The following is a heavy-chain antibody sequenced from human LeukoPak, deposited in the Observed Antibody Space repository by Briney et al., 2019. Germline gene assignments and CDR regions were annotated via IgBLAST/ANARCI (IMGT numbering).Heavy chain of an antibody. Sequence: PGGSLRLSCAASGFTFSSYSMNWVRQAPGKGLEWVSSISSSSSYIYYADSVKGRFTISRDNAKSSLYLQMNSLRAEDTAVYYCARIELNCGGDCYSGYWGQGTLVTVSS. V-gene: IGHV3-21*01. CDR2: ISSSSSYI. CDR1: GFTFSSYS. CDR3: ARIELNCGGDCYSGY. D-gene: IGHD2-21*02. J-gene: IGHJ4*02.